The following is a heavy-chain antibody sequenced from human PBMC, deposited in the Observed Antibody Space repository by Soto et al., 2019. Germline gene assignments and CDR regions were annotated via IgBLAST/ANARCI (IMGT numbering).Heavy chain of an antibody. J-gene: IGHJ6*02. CDR1: GGSISSYY. CDR3: ARDGGEYRRVNGMDV. CDR2: IYYSGST. D-gene: IGHD3-16*01. V-gene: IGHV4-59*01. Sequence: SETLSLTCTVSGGSISSYYWIWIRQPPGKGLEWIGYIYYSGSTNYNPSLKSRVTISVDTSKNQFSLKLSSVTAADTAVYYCARDGGEYRRVNGMDVWGQGTTVTVSS.